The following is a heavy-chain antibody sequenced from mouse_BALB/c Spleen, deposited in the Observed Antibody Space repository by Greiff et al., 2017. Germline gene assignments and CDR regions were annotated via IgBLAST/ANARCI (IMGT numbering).Heavy chain of an antibody. J-gene: IGHJ4*01. CDR2: IYPSDSYT. CDR1: GYTFTSYW. D-gene: IGHD2-10*02. CDR3: TRRYGNYYAMDY. Sequence: QVQLQQSGAELVRPGASVKLSCKASGYTFTSYWINWVKQRPGQGLEWIGNIYPSDSYTNYNQKFKDKATLTVDKSSSTAYMQLSSPTSEDSAVYYCTRRYGNYYAMDYWGQGTSVTVSS. V-gene: IGHV1-69*02.